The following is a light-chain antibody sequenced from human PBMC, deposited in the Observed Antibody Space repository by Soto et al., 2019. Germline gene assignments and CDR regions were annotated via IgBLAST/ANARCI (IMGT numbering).Light chain of an antibody. J-gene: IGKJ5*01. CDR2: DAS. V-gene: IGKV1-5*01. Sequence: DIQMTQSPPTLSASVEDRVTITCRASQSIATYLTWYQQKPGKAPKLLIYDASGLKSGVTSSFSRSGSGTEFTLTISCLQPDDFATYICEDSSCYPISFGQGTRLEVK. CDR1: QSIATY. CDR3: EDSSCYPIS.